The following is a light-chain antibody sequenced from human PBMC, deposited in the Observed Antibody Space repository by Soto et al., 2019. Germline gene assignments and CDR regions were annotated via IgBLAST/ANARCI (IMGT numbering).Light chain of an antibody. CDR3: QQSFNIPLT. V-gene: IGKV1-39*01. Sequence: DIQMIQSPSSLSASVGDRITVACRASQSIGKFLNWYHQRPGKAPKVLINVASTLRSGVPSRFSGGGSGTNFTLTINSLQPEDFGTYFCQQSFNIPLTFGGGTTVEI. CDR1: QSIGKF. J-gene: IGKJ4*01. CDR2: VAS.